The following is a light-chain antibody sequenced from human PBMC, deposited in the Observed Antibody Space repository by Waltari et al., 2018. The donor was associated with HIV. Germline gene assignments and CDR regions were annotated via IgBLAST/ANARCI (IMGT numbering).Light chain of an antibody. CDR3: QQYYSTIT. CDR1: QSVLYNSNNKDY. V-gene: IGKV4-1*01. J-gene: IGKJ5*01. Sequence: DIVMTQSLDSLAVPVAVRATINCRSSQSVLYNSNNKDYLAWYQQKPGQPPKLLIYWASTRDSGVPDRFSGSGSGTDFTLNISSLQAEDVAVYYCQQYYSTITFGQGTRLEIK. CDR2: WAS.